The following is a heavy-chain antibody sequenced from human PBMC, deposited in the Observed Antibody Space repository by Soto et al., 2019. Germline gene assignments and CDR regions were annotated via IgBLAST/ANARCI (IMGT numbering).Heavy chain of an antibody. CDR3: SRGAGCTSGVCHDDPSDI. V-gene: IGHV3-7*01. Sequence: LRLSCAASGFKFSKYWMKWVRQASGQGLEWVANINQDGTEKYYVDSVKGRFTISRDNAKNSLYLQMDSLRAEDTAVYYCSRGAGCTSGVCHDDPSDIWGQGTKVTVSS. CDR2: INQDGTEK. CDR1: GFKFSKYW. J-gene: IGHJ3*02. D-gene: IGHD2-8*01.